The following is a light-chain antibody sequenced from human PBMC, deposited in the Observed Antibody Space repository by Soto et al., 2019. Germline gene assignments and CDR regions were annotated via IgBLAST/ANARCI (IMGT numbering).Light chain of an antibody. CDR2: DAL. J-gene: IGKJ1*01. V-gene: IGKV1-39*01. Sequence: DIQMTQSPSSLSTSLGDRVTITCRASQSISSYLNWYQQKPGKAPKLLIYDALRLLSGVPSRFSGSGSGTDFTLTISSPQPEDSATYYCQQIYSSPWTFGQGTNLEIK. CDR3: QQIYSSPWT. CDR1: QSISSY.